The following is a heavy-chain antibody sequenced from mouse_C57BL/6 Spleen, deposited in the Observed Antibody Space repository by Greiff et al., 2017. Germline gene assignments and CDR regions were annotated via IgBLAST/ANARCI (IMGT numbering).Heavy chain of an antibody. Sequence: VQLQQSGPELVKPGASVKISCKASGYSFTDYNMHWVKQSNGKSLEWIGLINPNYGTTSYNQKFKGKATLTVDQSSSTAYMQLNSLTSEDSAVYYCARRDYGSNDAMDYWGQGTSVTVAS. D-gene: IGHD1-1*01. CDR3: ARRDYGSNDAMDY. J-gene: IGHJ4*01. CDR1: GYSFTDYN. V-gene: IGHV1-39*01. CDR2: INPNYGTT.